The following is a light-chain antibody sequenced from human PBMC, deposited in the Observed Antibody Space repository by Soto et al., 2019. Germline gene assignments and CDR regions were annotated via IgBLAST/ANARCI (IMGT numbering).Light chain of an antibody. J-gene: IGLJ1*01. CDR1: SSDVGGYNY. CDR3: SSYTSSSSYG. V-gene: IGLV2-14*01. Sequence: SVPASVCGSLGQPITISCTGTSSDVGGYNYVSWYQQHPGKAPKLMIYDVSNLPSGVSNRFSGSKSGNTASLTISGLQAEDEADYYCSSYTSSSSYGFGTGTKVTVL. CDR2: DVS.